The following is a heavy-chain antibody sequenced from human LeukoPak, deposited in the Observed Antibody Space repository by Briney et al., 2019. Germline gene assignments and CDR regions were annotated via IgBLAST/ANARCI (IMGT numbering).Heavy chain of an antibody. D-gene: IGHD6-6*01. V-gene: IGHV4-59*11. CDR3: ARRGSIAASPGDY. Sequence: SETLSLTCTVSGGSISSHYWSWIRQPPGKGLEWIGYIYYSGSTNYNPSLKSRVTISVDTSKNQFSLKLSSVTAADTAVYYCARRGSIAASPGDYWGQGTLVTVSS. CDR2: IYYSGST. CDR1: GGSISSHY. J-gene: IGHJ4*02.